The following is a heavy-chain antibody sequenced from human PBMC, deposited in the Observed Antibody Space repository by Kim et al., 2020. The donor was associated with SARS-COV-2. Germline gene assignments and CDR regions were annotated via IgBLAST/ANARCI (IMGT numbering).Heavy chain of an antibody. CDR3: ARDLVGLWQLRGWVDP. CDR1: GGSISSYY. D-gene: IGHD2-15*01. V-gene: IGHV4-4*07. Sequence: SETLSLTCTVSGGSISSYYWSWIRQPAGKGLEWIGRIYTSGSTNYNHSLKSRVPLSVDTSKNQFSLKLSSVTAADTAVYYCARDLVGLWQLRGWVDPWGQGTLVTVSS. J-gene: IGHJ5*02. CDR2: IYTSGST.